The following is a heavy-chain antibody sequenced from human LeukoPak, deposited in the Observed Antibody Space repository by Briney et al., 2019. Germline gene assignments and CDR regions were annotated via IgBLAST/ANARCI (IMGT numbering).Heavy chain of an antibody. CDR2: INPNSGGT. CDR1: GYTFTGYY. CDR3: ARMYYTNGVCYYMDV. V-gene: IGHV1-2*02. Sequence: GASVKVSCKASGYTFTGYYMHWVRQAPGQGLEWMGWINPNSGGTNYAQKFQGRVTMTRDTSISTAYMELSRLRSDDTAVYYCARMYYTNGVCYYMDVWGKGTTVTVSS. J-gene: IGHJ6*03. D-gene: IGHD2-8*01.